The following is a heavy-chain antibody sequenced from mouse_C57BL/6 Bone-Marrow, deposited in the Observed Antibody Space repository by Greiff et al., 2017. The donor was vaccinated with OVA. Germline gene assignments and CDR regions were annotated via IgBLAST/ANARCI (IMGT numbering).Heavy chain of an antibody. Sequence: QVQLQQSGAELARPGASVKLSCKASGYTFTSYGISWVKQRTGQGLEWIGEIYPRSGNTYYNEKFKGKAPLTADKSSSTAYMELRSLTSEDSAVYCCARSGYYGSQKEYYFDYWGQGTTLTVSS. CDR1: GYTFTSYG. CDR3: ARSGYYGSQKEYYFDY. CDR2: IYPRSGNT. V-gene: IGHV1-81*01. D-gene: IGHD1-1*01. J-gene: IGHJ2*01.